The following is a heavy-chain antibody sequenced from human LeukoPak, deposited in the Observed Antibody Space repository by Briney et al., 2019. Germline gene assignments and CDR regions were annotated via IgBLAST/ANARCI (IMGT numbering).Heavy chain of an antibody. J-gene: IGHJ6*02. V-gene: IGHV3-23*01. CDR3: AKGSQLAPGRFLEWLSTYYYGMDV. D-gene: IGHD3-3*01. CDR1: GFTFSSYA. CDR2: ISGSGGST. Sequence: PGGSLRLSCAASGFTFSSYAMSWVRQAPGKGLEWVSAISGSGGSTYYADSVKGRFTISRDNSKNTLYLQMNSLRAEDTAVYYCAKGSQLAPGRFLEWLSTYYYGMDVWGQGTTVTVSS.